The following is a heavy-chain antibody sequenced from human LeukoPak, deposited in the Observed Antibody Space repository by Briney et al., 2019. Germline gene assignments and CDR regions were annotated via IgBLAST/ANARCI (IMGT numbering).Heavy chain of an antibody. D-gene: IGHD3-10*01. CDR1: GGSISSSSYY. V-gene: IGHV4-39*01. CDR3: ARHSVYRFIYYFDY. Sequence: SETLSLTCTVSGGSISSSSYYWGWIRQPPGQGLEWIGSIYYSGSTYYNPSLKSRVTISVDTSKNHFSLKLSSVTAADTAIYYCARHSVYRFIYYFDYWGQGTLVTVSS. CDR2: IYYSGST. J-gene: IGHJ4*02.